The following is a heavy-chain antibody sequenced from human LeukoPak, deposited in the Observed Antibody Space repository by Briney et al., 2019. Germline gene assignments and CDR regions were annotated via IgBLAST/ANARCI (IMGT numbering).Heavy chain of an antibody. V-gene: IGHV3-43D*03. Sequence: GRSLRLSCAASGFTFSGYAMHWVRQAPGKGLEWVSLISWEGGSTYYADSVKGRFTISRDNSKNSLYLQMNSLRPEDTALYYCAKDGVVAALGDNWFDPWGQGTLVTVSS. CDR2: ISWEGGST. CDR3: AKDGVVAALGDNWFDP. D-gene: IGHD2-15*01. J-gene: IGHJ5*02. CDR1: GFTFSGYA.